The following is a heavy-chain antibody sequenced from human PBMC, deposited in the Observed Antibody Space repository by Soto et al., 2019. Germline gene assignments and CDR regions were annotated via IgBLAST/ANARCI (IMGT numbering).Heavy chain of an antibody. CDR2: INAGNGNT. D-gene: IGHD2-15*01. CDR1: GYTFTSYV. V-gene: IGHV1-3*01. CDR3: ARDYCGGGSCYSSPYDY. J-gene: IGHJ4*02. Sequence: QVPLVQSGAEVKKPGASVKVSCKASGYTFTSYVMHWVRQAPGQRLEWMGWINAGNGNTKYSQNFQGRVTITRDTSASTAYMEVSSLRSEDTAMYYCARDYCGGGSCYSSPYDYWGQGTLVTVSS.